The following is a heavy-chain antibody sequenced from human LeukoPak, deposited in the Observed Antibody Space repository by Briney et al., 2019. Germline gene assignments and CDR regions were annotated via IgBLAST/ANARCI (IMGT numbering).Heavy chain of an antibody. Sequence: ASVKVSCKASGYTFTGYYMHWVRQAPGQGLEWMGWINPNSGGTNYAQKFQGRVTMTRDTSISTAYMELSRLRSDDTAVYYCARGFRVVVVPAARPEMDVWGKGTTVTVSS. V-gene: IGHV1-2*02. CDR1: GYTFTGYY. D-gene: IGHD2-2*01. J-gene: IGHJ6*04. CDR3: ARGFRVVVVPAARPEMDV. CDR2: INPNSGGT.